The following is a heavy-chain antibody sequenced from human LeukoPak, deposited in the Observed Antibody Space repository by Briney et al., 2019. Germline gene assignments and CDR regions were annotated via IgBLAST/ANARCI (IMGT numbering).Heavy chain of an antibody. CDR3: AREMVTMIVVVRTSYGMDV. J-gene: IGHJ6*02. CDR2: ISYDGSNK. CDR1: GFTFSSYA. V-gene: IGHV3-30-3*01. D-gene: IGHD3-22*01. Sequence: GGSLRLSCAASGFTFSSYAMHWVRQAPGKGLEWVAVISYDGSNKYYADSVKGRFTISRDNSKNTLYLQMNSLRAEDTAVYYCAREMVTMIVVVRTSYGMDVWGQGTTVTVSS.